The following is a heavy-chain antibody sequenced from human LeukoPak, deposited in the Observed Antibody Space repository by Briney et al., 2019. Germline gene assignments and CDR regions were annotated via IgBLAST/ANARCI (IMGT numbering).Heavy chain of an antibody. V-gene: IGHV3-23*01. Sequence: GRSLRPSCAASGFSISNYGMSWVRQAPGGWKGWVSFITTIGANTFYPASVKDLFIFSRQNSKTTLFLRISRLRAEDTAVYYCAKNVLGRGPYSWYFDLWGRGTLVTVSS. CDR3: AKNVLGRGPYSWYFDL. J-gene: IGHJ2*01. CDR1: GFSISNYG. D-gene: IGHD2-15*01. CDR2: ITTIGANT.